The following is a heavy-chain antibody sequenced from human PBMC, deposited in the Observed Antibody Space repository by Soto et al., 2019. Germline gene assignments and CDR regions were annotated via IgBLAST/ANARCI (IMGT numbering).Heavy chain of an antibody. CDR2: ISYDGSNK. CDR1: GFTFSSYA. D-gene: IGHD2-15*01. Sequence: GGSLRLSCAASGFTFSSYAMHWVRQAPGKGLEWVAVISYDGSNKYYADSVKGRFTISRDNAKNSLYLQMNSLRAEDTAVYFCATGQEVRMADIWGQGTMVTVSS. CDR3: ATGQEVRMADI. V-gene: IGHV3-30-3*01. J-gene: IGHJ3*02.